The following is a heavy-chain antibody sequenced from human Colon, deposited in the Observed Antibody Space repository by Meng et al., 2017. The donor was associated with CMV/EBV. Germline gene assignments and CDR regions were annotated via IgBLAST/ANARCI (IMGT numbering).Heavy chain of an antibody. J-gene: IGHJ3*01. CDR3: VKVSTASSRDRSGFDL. CDR1: GFTFSSHW. CDR2: IKEDGSQT. Sequence: GGSLRLSCAASGFTFSSHWMNWVRQAPGKGLEWVANIKEDGSQTYYVDSVKGRFTISRDNAKNSLDLHMNSLRAEDSAAYYCVKVSTASSRDRSGFDLWGQGTMVTVSS. D-gene: IGHD2-15*01. V-gene: IGHV3-7*01.